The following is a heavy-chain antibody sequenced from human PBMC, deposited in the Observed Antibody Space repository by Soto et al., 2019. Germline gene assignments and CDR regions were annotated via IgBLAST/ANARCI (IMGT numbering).Heavy chain of an antibody. CDR3: ARDLDASGSYYTNY. CDR1: GYTVSSIG. CDR2: ISPHKGDT. J-gene: IGHJ4*02. D-gene: IGHD3-10*01. Sequence: ASVKVSCKTSGYTVSSIGISCVRQAPGQGLEWMGWISPHKGDTYYAQRLQGRVTMTTDTSTSTAYMELRSLRSDDTAVYFCARDLDASGSYYTNYWGQGTLVTVSS. V-gene: IGHV1-18*01.